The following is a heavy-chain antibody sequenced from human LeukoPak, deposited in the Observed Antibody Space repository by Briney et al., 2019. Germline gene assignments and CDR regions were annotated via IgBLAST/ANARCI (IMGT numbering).Heavy chain of an antibody. D-gene: IGHD4-17*01. CDR1: GFIFSDYY. V-gene: IGHV3-11*06. J-gene: IGHJ4*02. CDR2: ISSSSSYI. CDR3: ARVSYGDSGYFDY. Sequence: GGSLRLSSPASGFIFSDYYMSWIRQAPGKGQEWVSYISSSSSYIDYADSVKGRFTISRDNAKNSLYLQMNSLRAEDTAVYYCARVSYGDSGYFDYWGQGTLVTVSS.